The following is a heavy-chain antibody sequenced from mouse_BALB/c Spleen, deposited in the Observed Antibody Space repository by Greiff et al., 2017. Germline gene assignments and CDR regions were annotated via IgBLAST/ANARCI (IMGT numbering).Heavy chain of an antibody. V-gene: IGHV1-7*01. CDR3: ARSIYYDYEAY. CDR2: INPSTGYT. D-gene: IGHD2-4*01. J-gene: IGHJ3*01. CDR1: GYTFTSYW. Sequence: VKLQESGAELAKPGASVKMSCKASGYTFTSYWMHWVKQRPGQGLEWIGYINPSTGYTEYNQKFKDKATLTADKSSSTAYMQLSSLTSEDSAVYYCARSIYYDYEAYWGQGTLVTVSA.